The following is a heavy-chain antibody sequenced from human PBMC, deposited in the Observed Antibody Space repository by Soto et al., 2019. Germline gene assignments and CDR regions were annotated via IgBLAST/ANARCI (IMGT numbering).Heavy chain of an antibody. CDR1: GDSVSSKSVA. CDR2: TYYRSKWYN. D-gene: IGHD1-26*01. V-gene: IGHV6-1*01. Sequence: SQILSLTCAIFGDSVSSKSVAWNWIRQSPSRGLEWLGRTYYRSKWYNDYAESVKSRITINPDTSKNQFSLHLNSVTPEDTAVYYCVRLIGNSWLDFWGQGTLVTVSS. CDR3: VRLIGNSWLDF. J-gene: IGHJ5*01.